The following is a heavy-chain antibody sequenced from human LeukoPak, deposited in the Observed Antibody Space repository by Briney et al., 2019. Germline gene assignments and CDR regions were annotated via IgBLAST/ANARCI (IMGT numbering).Heavy chain of an antibody. Sequence: PGRSLRLSCAASGFTFSSYAMHWVRQAPGKGLEWVAVISYDGSNKYYADSVKGRFTISRDNSKNTLYLQMNSLRAEDTAVYYCARDQWEAYDYWGQGTLVTVSS. V-gene: IGHV3-30-3*01. CDR1: GFTFSSYA. J-gene: IGHJ4*02. CDR3: ARDQWEAYDY. D-gene: IGHD1-26*01. CDR2: ISYDGSNK.